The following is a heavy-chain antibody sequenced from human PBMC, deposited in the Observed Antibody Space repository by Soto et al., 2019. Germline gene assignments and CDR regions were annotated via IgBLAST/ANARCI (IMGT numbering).Heavy chain of an antibody. Sequence: SETLSLTCAVSGGSISSSNWWSWVRQPPGKGLEWIGEIYHSGSTNYNPSLKSRFTISVDKSKNQFSLKLSSVTAADTAVYYCARDFSGSYPVYYYYGMDVWGQGTTVTVSS. CDR3: ARDFSGSYPVYYYYGMDV. CDR1: GGSISSSNW. V-gene: IGHV4-4*02. D-gene: IGHD1-26*01. CDR2: IYHSGST. J-gene: IGHJ6*02.